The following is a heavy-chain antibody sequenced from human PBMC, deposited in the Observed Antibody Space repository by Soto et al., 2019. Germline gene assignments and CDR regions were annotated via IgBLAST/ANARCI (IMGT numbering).Heavy chain of an antibody. V-gene: IGHV1-18*01. CDR2: ISAYNGNT. CDR1: GYTFMSYG. Sequence: ASVKVSCKASGYTFMSYGISWVRQAPGQGLEWMGWISAYNGNTNYAQKLQGRVTMTTDTSTSTAYMELTGLRSDDTAVYYCAGDPDSHYNDSHASSYPWGQGTLVTVS. CDR3: AGDPDSHYNDSHASSYP. J-gene: IGHJ5*02. D-gene: IGHD4-4*01.